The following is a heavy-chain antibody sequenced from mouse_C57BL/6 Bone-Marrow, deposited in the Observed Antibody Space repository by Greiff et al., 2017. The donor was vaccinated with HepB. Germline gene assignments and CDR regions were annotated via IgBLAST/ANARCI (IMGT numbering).Heavy chain of an antibody. CDR3: ARGGNFPFAY. V-gene: IGHV5-15*01. J-gene: IGHJ3*01. CDR2: ISNLAYSI. Sequence: EVKLMESGGGLVQPGGSLKLSCAASGFTFSDYGMAWVRQAPRKGPEWVAFISNLAYSIYYADTVTGRFTISRENAKNTLYLEMSSLRSEDTAMYYCARGGNFPFAYWGQGTLVTVSA. D-gene: IGHD2-1*01. CDR1: GFTFSDYG.